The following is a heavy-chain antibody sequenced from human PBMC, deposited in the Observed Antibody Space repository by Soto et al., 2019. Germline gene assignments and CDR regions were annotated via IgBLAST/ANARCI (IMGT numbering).Heavy chain of an antibody. CDR2: INAGNGNT. CDR3: ARVKPRYCSSTSCYAGYYYYGMDV. Sequence: ASVKVSCKASGYTFTSYAMHWVRQAPGQRLEWMGWINAGNGNTKYSQKFQGRVTITRDTSASTAYMELSSLRSEDTAVYYCARVKPRYCSSTSCYAGYYYYGMDVWGQGXTVTVYS. CDR1: GYTFTSYA. V-gene: IGHV1-3*01. D-gene: IGHD2-2*01. J-gene: IGHJ6*02.